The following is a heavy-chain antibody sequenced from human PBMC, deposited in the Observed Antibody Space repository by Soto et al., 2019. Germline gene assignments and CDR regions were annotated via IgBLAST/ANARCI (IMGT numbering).Heavy chain of an antibody. CDR2: IYYSGST. Sequence: QVQLQESGPGLVKPSETLSLTCTVSGGSVTSGSYYWSWIRQPPGKGLEWIGYIYYSGSTNYNPSHKSRGTISVDTSKNQISLKLSSVTAADTAVYYCARDQGIAVAVFDYWGQGTLVTVSS. V-gene: IGHV4-61*01. CDR1: GGSVTSGSYY. J-gene: IGHJ4*02. CDR3: ARDQGIAVAVFDY. D-gene: IGHD6-19*01.